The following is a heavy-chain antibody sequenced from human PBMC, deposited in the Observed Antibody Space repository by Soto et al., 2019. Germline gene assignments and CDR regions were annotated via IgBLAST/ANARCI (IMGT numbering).Heavy chain of an antibody. CDR3: ANSRKYYDILTGYAVFDY. V-gene: IGHV4-39*01. Sequence: SETLSLTCTVSGGSISSSSYYWGWIRQPPGKGLEWIGSIYYSGSTYYNPSLKSRVTISVDTSKNQFSLKLSSVTAADTAVYYCANSRKYYDILTGYAVFDYWGQGTLVTVSS. CDR2: IYYSGST. J-gene: IGHJ4*02. D-gene: IGHD3-9*01. CDR1: GGSISSSSYY.